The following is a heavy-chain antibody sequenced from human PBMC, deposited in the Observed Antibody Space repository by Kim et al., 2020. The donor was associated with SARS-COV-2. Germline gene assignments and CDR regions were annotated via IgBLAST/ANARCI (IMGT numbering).Heavy chain of an antibody. CDR2: IWFDGSER. Sequence: GGSLRLSCAVSGFRFRDHAMHWVRQAPGKGLEWMAVIWFDGSERYYTDSMRGRLTITRDNSKNTLHLEMSSLSAEDTAVYYCARALVGEDVWENHLYLDVWGRGTTVTVSS. J-gene: IGHJ6*04. CDR3: ARALVGEDVWENHLYLDV. CDR1: GFRFRDHA. V-gene: IGHV3-33*01. D-gene: IGHD3-10*01.